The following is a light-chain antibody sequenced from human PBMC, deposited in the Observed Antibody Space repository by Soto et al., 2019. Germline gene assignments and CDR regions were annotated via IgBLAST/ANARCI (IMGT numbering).Light chain of an antibody. J-gene: IGKJ1*01. V-gene: IGKV3-15*01. Sequence: EIVMTQSPATLSVSPGERATLSCRASQGISSDLAWYQQKPGQAPRLLIYGASTRATGIPARFSGSGSGTEFTLTISSLQSEDFALYFCQQFNNWPWTFGQGTKVDNK. CDR1: QGISSD. CDR2: GAS. CDR3: QQFNNWPWT.